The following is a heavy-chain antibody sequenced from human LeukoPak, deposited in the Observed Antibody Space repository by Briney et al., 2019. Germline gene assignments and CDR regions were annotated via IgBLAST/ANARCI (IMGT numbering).Heavy chain of an antibody. CDR3: ARDRGIGIAEAGTHYYYGMDV. CDR1: GGSISSYY. CDR2: IYYSGST. D-gene: IGHD6-19*01. Sequence: SETLSLTCTDSGGSISSYYWSWIRQPPGKGLEWIGYIYYSGSTNYNPSLKSRVTISVDTSKNQFSLKLSSVTAADTAVYYCARDRGIGIAEAGTHYYYGMDVWGQGTTVTVSS. V-gene: IGHV4-59*01. J-gene: IGHJ6*02.